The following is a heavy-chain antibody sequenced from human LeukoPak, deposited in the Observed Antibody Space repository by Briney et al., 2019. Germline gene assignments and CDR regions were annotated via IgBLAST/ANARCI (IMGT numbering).Heavy chain of an antibody. CDR1: GFTVSSNY. CDR3: ARGGIAAAVGDYDAFDI. J-gene: IGHJ3*02. CDR2: IYSGGST. V-gene: IGHV3-53*01. D-gene: IGHD6-13*01. Sequence: PGGSLRLSCAASGFTVSSNYMSWVRQAPGKGLEWVSVIYSGGSTYYADSVKGRFTISRDNSKNTLYLQMNSLRVEDTAVYYCARGGIAAAVGDYDAFDIWGQGTMVTVSS.